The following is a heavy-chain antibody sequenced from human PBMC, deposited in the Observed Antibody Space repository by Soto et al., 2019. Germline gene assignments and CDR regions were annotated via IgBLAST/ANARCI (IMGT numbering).Heavy chain of an antibody. V-gene: IGHV3-21*01. CDR2: ISSSSTYI. D-gene: IGHD1-20*01. J-gene: IGHJ4*02. CDR3: ARKYDWNNNFDY. CDR1: GFTFSSHS. Sequence: PGGSLRLSCAASGFTFSSHSMNWVRQAPGKGLEWVSSISSSSTYIYYADSVKGRFTTSRDNAKNSLYLQMNSLRAEDTAVYYCARKYDWNNNFDYWGQGTLVTVS.